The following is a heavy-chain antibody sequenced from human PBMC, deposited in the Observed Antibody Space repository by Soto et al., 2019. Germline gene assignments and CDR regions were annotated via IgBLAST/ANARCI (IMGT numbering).Heavy chain of an antibody. D-gene: IGHD3-22*01. V-gene: IGHV1-69*06. CDR2: IIPIFGTA. Sequence: SVKVSCKASGGTFSSYAISWVRQAPGQGLEWMGGIIPIFGTANYAQKFQGRVTITADKSTSTAYMELSSLRSEDTAVYYCARDKDYYDSSGYYSRDYWGQGTLVTVSS. CDR1: GGTFSSYA. CDR3: ARDKDYYDSSGYYSRDY. J-gene: IGHJ4*02.